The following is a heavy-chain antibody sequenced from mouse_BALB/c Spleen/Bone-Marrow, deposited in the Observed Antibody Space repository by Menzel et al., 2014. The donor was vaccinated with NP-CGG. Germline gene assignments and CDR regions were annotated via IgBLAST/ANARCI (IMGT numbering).Heavy chain of an antibody. J-gene: IGHJ3*01. V-gene: IGHV2-3*01. CDR3: AKGEPYLAWFAY. Sequence: VKLVESGPGLVAPSQSLSITCTVSGFSLTSYGVSWVRQPPGKGLEWLGVIWADGSTSYHSTLISRLSISKDNSKSQVFLKLKSLQTDDTAAYYCAKGEPYLAWFAYWGQGTLVTVSA. CDR2: IWADGST. CDR1: GFSLTSYG. D-gene: IGHD5-1*01.